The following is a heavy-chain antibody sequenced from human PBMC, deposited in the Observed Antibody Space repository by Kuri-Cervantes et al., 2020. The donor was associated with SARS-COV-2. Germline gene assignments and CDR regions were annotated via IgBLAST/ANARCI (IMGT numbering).Heavy chain of an antibody. CDR2: ISAYNGNT. D-gene: IGHD6-6*01. Sequence: ASVQFSCKASGYTFTSYGISWVRQAPGQGLEWMGWISAYNGNTNYAQKLQGRVTMTTDTSTSTAYMELRSLRSDDTAVYYCARDSPFSQLGGLFHYWGQGTLVTVSS. J-gene: IGHJ4*02. CDR3: ARDSPFSQLGGLFHY. V-gene: IGHV1-18*01. CDR1: GYTFTSYG.